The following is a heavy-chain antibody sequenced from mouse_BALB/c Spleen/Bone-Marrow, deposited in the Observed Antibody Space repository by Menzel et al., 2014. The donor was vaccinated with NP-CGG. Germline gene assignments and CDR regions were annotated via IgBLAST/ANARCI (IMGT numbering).Heavy chain of an antibody. Sequence: EVQGVESGGDLVKPGGSLKLSCAASGISLSTYGMSWVRQTPDKRLEWVATISSGDSYTYYPDSVKGRFTISRDNAKNTLYLQMSSLKSEDTAMYYGASITTVAYWGQGTLVTVSA. J-gene: IGHJ3*01. CDR1: GISLSTYG. D-gene: IGHD1-1*01. CDR2: ISSGDSYT. CDR3: ASITTVAY. V-gene: IGHV5-6*01.